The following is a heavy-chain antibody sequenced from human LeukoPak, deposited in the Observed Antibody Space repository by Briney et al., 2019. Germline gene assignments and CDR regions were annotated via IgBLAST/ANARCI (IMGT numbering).Heavy chain of an antibody. CDR1: GFSFSDHG. CDR2: IRYDGSSE. Sequence: GGSLRLSCAASGFSFSDHGMHWVRQAPGKGLEWVAFIRYDGSSEYYADSVKGRFTISRDNSKNTLYLQMNSLRADDTAVYYCAKDSIVVVTATRYFDHWGQGTLVTVSS. CDR3: AKDSIVVVTATRYFDH. D-gene: IGHD2-21*02. V-gene: IGHV3-30*02. J-gene: IGHJ4*02.